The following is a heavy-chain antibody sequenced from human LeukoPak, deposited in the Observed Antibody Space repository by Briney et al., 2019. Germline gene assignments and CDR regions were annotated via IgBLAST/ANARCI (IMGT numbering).Heavy chain of an antibody. Sequence: PGGSLRLSCAASGFTFSNAWMSWVRQAPGKGLEWVSAISGSGGTTYYADSVKGRFTISRDNSKNTLYLQMSSLRAEDTAVYYCAKEGKTRNWNYYQAKAVYWGQGTLVTVSS. CDR1: GFTFSNAW. V-gene: IGHV3-23*01. J-gene: IGHJ4*02. D-gene: IGHD1-7*01. CDR2: ISGSGGTT. CDR3: AKEGKTRNWNYYQAKAVY.